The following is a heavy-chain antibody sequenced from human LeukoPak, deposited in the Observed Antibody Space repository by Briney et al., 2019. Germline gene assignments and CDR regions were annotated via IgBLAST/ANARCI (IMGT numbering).Heavy chain of an antibody. Sequence: GSLRLSCAASGFPFSSYSMSWVRQAPGEGLEGVSYISSSSTIYYADSVKGRFTISRDNAKNSLYLQMNSLRDEDTAVYYCARKYYGSGSYYVDYWGQGTLVTVSS. CDR2: ISSSSTI. V-gene: IGHV3-48*02. J-gene: IGHJ4*02. CDR3: ARKYYGSGSYYVDY. D-gene: IGHD3-10*01. CDR1: GFPFSSYS.